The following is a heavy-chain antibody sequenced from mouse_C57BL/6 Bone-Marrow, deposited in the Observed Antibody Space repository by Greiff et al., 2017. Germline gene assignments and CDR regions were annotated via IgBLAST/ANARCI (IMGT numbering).Heavy chain of an antibody. CDR2: IYPGGGYT. V-gene: IGHV1-63*01. CDR3: ARHDYDPWCAY. D-gene: IGHD2-4*01. CDR1: GYTFTNYW. J-gene: IGHJ3*01. Sequence: QVQLQESGAELVRPGTSVKMSCKASGYTFTNYWIGWAKQRPGHGLEWIGDIYPGGGYTNYNEKFKGKATLTADKSSSTAYMQFSSLTSEDSAIYYCARHDYDPWCAYWGQGTLVTVSA.